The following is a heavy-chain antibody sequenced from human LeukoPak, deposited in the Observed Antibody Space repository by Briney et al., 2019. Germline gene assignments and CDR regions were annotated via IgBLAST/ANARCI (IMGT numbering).Heavy chain of an antibody. CDR3: ASRYYYAPAVY. V-gene: IGHV4-34*01. D-gene: IGHD3-10*01. Sequence: PSETLSLTCAVYGGSFSGYYWSWIRQPPGKGLEWIGEINHSGSTNYNPSLKSRVTISVDTSKNQFSLKLSSVTAADTAVYYCASRYYYAPAVYWGQGTLVTVSS. CDR2: INHSGST. CDR1: GGSFSGYY. J-gene: IGHJ4*02.